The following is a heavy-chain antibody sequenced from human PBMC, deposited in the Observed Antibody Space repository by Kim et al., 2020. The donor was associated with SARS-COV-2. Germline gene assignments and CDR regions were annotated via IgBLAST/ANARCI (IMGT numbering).Heavy chain of an antibody. V-gene: IGHV4-34*01. CDR2: INHSGST. D-gene: IGHD6-13*01. Sequence: SETLSLTCAVYGGSFSGYYWSWIRQPPGKGLEWIGEINHSGSTNYNPSLKSRVTISVDTSKNQFSLKLSSVTAADTAVYYCARRRSIAAAGTFDYWGQGT. J-gene: IGHJ4*02. CDR3: ARRRSIAAAGTFDY. CDR1: GGSFSGYY.